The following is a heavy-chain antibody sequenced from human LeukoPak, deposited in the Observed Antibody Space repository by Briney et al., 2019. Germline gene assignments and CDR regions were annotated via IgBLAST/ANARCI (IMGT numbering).Heavy chain of an antibody. Sequence: GGSLRLSCAASGFTFSIYAMDWVRQAPGKGLEWVAVICYDGSNKNYADPVKGRFTISRDNSKNTMYLQMNSLRAEDTAVYYCARGPHYHHSTGHFSYWGQGTLVTVSS. V-gene: IGHV3-33*01. CDR1: GFTFSIYA. CDR3: ARGPHYHHSTGHFSY. CDR2: ICYDGSNK. J-gene: IGHJ4*02. D-gene: IGHD3-22*01.